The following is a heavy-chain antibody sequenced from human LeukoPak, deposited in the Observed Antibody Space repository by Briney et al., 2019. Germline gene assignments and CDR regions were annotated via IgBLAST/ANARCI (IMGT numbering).Heavy chain of an antibody. CDR3: ARESESYDSSGSTFDY. D-gene: IGHD3-22*01. CDR1: GFTFSSYG. J-gene: IGHJ4*02. CDR2: IRYDGSSK. V-gene: IGHV3-30*02. Sequence: GGSLRLSCAASGFTFSSYGMHWVRKAPGKGLEWVAFIRYDGSSKFYADSVKGRFTISRDNSKNTLYLQMHSLRAEDRAVYYCARESESYDSSGSTFDYWGQGILVTVSS.